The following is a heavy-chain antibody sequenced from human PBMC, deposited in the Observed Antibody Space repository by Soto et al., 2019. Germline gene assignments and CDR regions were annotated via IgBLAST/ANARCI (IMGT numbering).Heavy chain of an antibody. Sequence: LTCTVYGGSFSGHSWTWIRQSPGKGLEWIGNINHSGRVNYSPSLKSRVTISLDTSKNQFSLTLSAVTAADTAMYYSSTRAYDTNGYYRFDPWGQGTLVTVSS. CDR3: STRAYDTNGYYRFDP. V-gene: IGHV4-34*01. J-gene: IGHJ5*01. CDR1: GGSFSGHS. CDR2: INHSGRV. D-gene: IGHD3-22*01.